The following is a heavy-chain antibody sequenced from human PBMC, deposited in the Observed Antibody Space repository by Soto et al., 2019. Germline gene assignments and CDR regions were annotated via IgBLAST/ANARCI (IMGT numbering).Heavy chain of an antibody. CDR1: GYTFTSYA. J-gene: IGHJ5*02. V-gene: IGHV1-18*04. CDR2: ISAYNGNT. D-gene: IGHD1-7*01. CDR3: ARDVTNLHNWFDP. Sequence: ASVKVSCKASGYTFTSYAISWVRQAPGQGLEWMGWISAYNGNTNYAEKLQGRVTMTTDTSTSTAYMELRSLRSDDTAVYYCARDVTNLHNWFDPWGQGTLVTVSS.